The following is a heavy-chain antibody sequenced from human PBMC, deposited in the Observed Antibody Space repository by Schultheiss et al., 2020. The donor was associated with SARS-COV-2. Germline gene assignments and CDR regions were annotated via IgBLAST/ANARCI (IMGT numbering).Heavy chain of an antibody. CDR3: AKYGRKAVAGADDWFDP. CDR1: GFTHSDDG. V-gene: IGHV3-30*18. J-gene: IGHJ5*02. D-gene: IGHD6-19*01. CDR2: ISYDGSDK. Sequence: GGSLRLSCAASGFTHSDDGMHWVRRAPGKGLEWFSFISYDGSDKYYADSVKGRFTISRDNSKNTLYLQMNSLRAEDTAVYYCAKYGRKAVAGADDWFDPWGQGTLVTVSS.